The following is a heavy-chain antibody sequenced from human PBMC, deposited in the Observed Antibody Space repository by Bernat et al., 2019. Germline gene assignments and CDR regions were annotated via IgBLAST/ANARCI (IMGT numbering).Heavy chain of an antibody. CDR2: ISSSGSTI. CDR3: AGDNDYGDRENY. CDR1: GFTFSSYE. V-gene: IGHV3-48*03. J-gene: IGHJ4*02. D-gene: IGHD4-17*01. Sequence: EVQLVESGGGLVQPGGSLRLSCAASGFTFSSYEMNWVHQAPGKGLEWVSYISSSGSTIYYADSVKGRFTISRDNAKNSLYLQMDSLRAEDTAVYYCAGDNDYGDRENYWGQGTLVTVSS.